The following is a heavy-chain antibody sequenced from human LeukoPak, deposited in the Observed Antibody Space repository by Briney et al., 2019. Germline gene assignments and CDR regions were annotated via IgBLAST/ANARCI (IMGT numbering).Heavy chain of an antibody. J-gene: IGHJ4*02. CDR3: ARSSMIVVVTPLYYFDY. V-gene: IGHV4-4*07. CDR2: IYTSGST. D-gene: IGHD3-22*01. CDR1: GGSISSYY. Sequence: SETLSLTCTVSGGSISSYYWSWIRQPAGKGLESIGRIYTSGSTNYNPSLKSRVTMSVDTSKNQFSLKLSSVTAADTAVYYCARSSMIVVVTPLYYFDYWGQGTLVTVSS.